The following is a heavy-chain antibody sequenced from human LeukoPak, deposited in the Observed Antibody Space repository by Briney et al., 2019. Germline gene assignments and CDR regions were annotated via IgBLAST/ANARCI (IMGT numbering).Heavy chain of an antibody. D-gene: IGHD3-10*01. V-gene: IGHV1-69*13. J-gene: IGHJ4*02. CDR3: ARDSYYGSGSYYKGDY. Sequence: ASVKVSCKASGGTFSSYAISWVRQAPGQGLEWMGGIIPIFGTANYAQKFQGRVTITADESTSTAYTELSSLRSEDTAVYYCARDSYYGSGSYYKGDYWGQGTLVTVSS. CDR1: GGTFSSYA. CDR2: IIPIFGTA.